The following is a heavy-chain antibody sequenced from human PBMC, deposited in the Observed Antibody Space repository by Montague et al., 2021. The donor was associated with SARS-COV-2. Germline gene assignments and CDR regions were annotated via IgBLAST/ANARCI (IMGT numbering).Heavy chain of an antibody. CDR3: ARGSFGMGAFDI. CDR1: GGSISSYY. CDR2: IYTSGST. D-gene: IGHD1-14*01. J-gene: IGHJ3*02. V-gene: IGHV4-4*07. Sequence: SETLSLTCTVSGGSISSYYWSWIRQPAGKGLEWIGLIYTSGSTNYNPSLKSRVTMSLDTSKNQFSLKLRSAPAADTAVYYCARGSFGMGAFDIWGQGTMVTVSS.